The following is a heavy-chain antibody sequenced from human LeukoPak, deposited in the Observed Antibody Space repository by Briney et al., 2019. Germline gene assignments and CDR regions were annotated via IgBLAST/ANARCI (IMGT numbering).Heavy chain of an antibody. CDR1: GGSFSGYY. V-gene: IGHV4-34*01. Sequence: SETLSLTCAVYGGSFSGYYWSWIRQPPGKGLEWIGEINHSGSTNYNPSLKSRVTISVDTSKNQFSLKLSSVTAADTAVYYCAGSHTPTADYIVVVPAAPVDYWGQGTLVTVSS. CDR3: AGSHTPTADYIVVVPAAPVDY. D-gene: IGHD2-2*01. J-gene: IGHJ4*02. CDR2: INHSGST.